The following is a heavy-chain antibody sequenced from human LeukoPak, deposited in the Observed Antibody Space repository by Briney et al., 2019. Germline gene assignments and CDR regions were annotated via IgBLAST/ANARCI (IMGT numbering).Heavy chain of an antibody. CDR3: ARAAAGWFDP. V-gene: IGHV1-69*05. Sequence: ASVKVSCKASGGTFSSYAISWVRQAPGQGLEWMGGIIPIFGTANYAQKLQGRVTMTTDTSTSTAYMELRSLRSDDTAVYYCARAAAGWFDPWGQGTLVTVSS. D-gene: IGHD6-13*01. J-gene: IGHJ5*02. CDR1: GGTFSSYA. CDR2: IIPIFGTA.